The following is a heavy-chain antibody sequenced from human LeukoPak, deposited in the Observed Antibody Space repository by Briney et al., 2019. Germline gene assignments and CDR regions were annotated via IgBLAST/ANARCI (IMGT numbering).Heavy chain of an antibody. Sequence: LPGGSLRLSCTASGFSFSRYSMNWVRQAPGKGLEWVSYISSSSSTIYYADSVKGRFTISRDNAKNSLYLQMNSLRAEDTAVYYCARYYYDSSGYFPMDVWGKGTTVTVSS. J-gene: IGHJ6*04. D-gene: IGHD3-22*01. V-gene: IGHV3-48*01. CDR1: GFSFSRYS. CDR3: ARYYYDSSGYFPMDV. CDR2: ISSSSSTI.